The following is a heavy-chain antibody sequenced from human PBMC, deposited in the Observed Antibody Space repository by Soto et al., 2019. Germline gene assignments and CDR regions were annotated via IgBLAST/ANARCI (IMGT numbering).Heavy chain of an antibody. V-gene: IGHV4-31*02. D-gene: IGHD3-22*01. Sequence: SETLSLTCTVSGGSISSGGYYWSWIRQHPGKGLEWIGYIYYSGSTYYNPSLKSRVTISVDTSKNQFSLKLSSVTAADTAVYYCAGRRHYYDSSGYPDFDYWGQGTLVTGSS. CDR1: GGSISSGGYY. CDR2: IYYSGST. J-gene: IGHJ4*02. CDR3: AGRRHYYDSSGYPDFDY.